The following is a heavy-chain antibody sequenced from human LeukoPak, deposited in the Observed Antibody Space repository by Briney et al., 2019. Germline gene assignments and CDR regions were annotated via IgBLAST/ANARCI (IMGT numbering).Heavy chain of an antibody. CDR3: ARGRLTWDHCWFDP. V-gene: IGHV4-59*10. D-gene: IGHD1-26*01. CDR1: GGSFSGYY. Sequence: SETLSLTCAVYGGSFSGYYWSWIRQPAGKGLEWIGRIYSSRSTNYNPSLKSRVTISIDTSKNQFSLNLSSVTAADTAVYYCARGRLTWDHCWFDPWGQGALVTVSS. CDR2: IYSSRST. J-gene: IGHJ5*02.